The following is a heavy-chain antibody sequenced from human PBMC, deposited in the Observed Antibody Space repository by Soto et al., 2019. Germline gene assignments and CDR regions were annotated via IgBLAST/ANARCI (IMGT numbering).Heavy chain of an antibody. J-gene: IGHJ4*02. CDR1: GGTFSSYA. Sequence: QVQLVQSGAEVKKPGSSVKVSCKASGGTFSSYAISWVRQAPGQGLEWMGGIIPIFGTANYAQTFQGRVTITADEATSTAYMELSSLRSEDTAVYYCARSTHDSSGYYYVGSAFDYWGQGTLVTVSS. CDR3: ARSTHDSSGYYYVGSAFDY. D-gene: IGHD3-22*01. V-gene: IGHV1-69*01. CDR2: IIPIFGTA.